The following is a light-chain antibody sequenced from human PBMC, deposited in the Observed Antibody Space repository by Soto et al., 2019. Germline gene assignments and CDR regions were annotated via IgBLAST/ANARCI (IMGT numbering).Light chain of an antibody. Sequence: DIRMTQSPSSLSASVGDRVTISCRASQTITRYLHWYRQKPGQAPELLIHAVSTLQSGVPSRFSGSGSGTDFILTISDLRPEDSATYYCQQSDSSPHTFGQGTKVQIK. V-gene: IGKV1-39*01. CDR1: QTITRY. CDR2: AVS. CDR3: QQSDSSPHT. J-gene: IGKJ1*01.